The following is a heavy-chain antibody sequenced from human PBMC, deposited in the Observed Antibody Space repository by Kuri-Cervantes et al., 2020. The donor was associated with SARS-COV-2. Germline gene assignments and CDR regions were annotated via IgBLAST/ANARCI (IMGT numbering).Heavy chain of an antibody. CDR1: GYSFTSYW. D-gene: IGHD3-3*01. V-gene: IGHV5-51*01. Sequence: GESLKFSCKGSGYSFTSYWIGWVRQMPGKGLEWMGIIYPGDSDTRYSPSFQGQVTISADKSISTAYLQWSSLKASDTAMYYCARLEFTKRFLEWSAAWFDPWGQGTLVTVSS. J-gene: IGHJ5*02. CDR2: IYPGDSDT. CDR3: ARLEFTKRFLEWSAAWFDP.